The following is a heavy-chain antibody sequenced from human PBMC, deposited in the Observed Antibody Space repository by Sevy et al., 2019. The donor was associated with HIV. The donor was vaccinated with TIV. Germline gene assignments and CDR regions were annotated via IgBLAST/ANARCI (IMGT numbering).Heavy chain of an antibody. J-gene: IGHJ4*02. Sequence: GGSLRLSCATSGFTFSSYPITWVRQAPGKGLEWVSGISESGDRTAYADSVKGRFAMSRDNSNNMFSLQMTSLRAEDTAVYYCAKQMGVAGPYFDLWGQGTLVTVSS. V-gene: IGHV3-23*01. CDR1: GFTFSSYP. D-gene: IGHD1-26*01. CDR2: ISESGDRT. CDR3: AKQMGVAGPYFDL.